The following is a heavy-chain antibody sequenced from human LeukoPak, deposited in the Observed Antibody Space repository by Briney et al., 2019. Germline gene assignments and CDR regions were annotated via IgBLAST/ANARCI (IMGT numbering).Heavy chain of an antibody. Sequence: SETLSLTCTVSGGSISSYYWSWIRQPPGKGLEWIGYIYYSGSTNYNPSLKSRVTISVDTFKNQFSLKLSSVTAADTAVYYCARQGGGFWYFDLWGRGTLVTVSS. CDR2: IYYSGST. V-gene: IGHV4-59*08. J-gene: IGHJ2*01. CDR1: GGSISSYY. CDR3: ARQGGGFWYFDL. D-gene: IGHD6-25*01.